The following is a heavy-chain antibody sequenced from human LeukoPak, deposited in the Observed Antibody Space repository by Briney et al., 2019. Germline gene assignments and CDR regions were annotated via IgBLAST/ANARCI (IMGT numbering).Heavy chain of an antibody. CDR1: GFTFSSYA. J-gene: IGHJ4*02. CDR2: ISGSGGST. V-gene: IGHV3-23*01. Sequence: GGSLRLSCAASGFTFSSYAMSWVRQAPGKGLEWVSAISGSGGSTYYADSVEGRFTISRDNSKNTLYLQMNSLRAEDTAVYYCASDKSSYYYDSSGYPYWGQGTPVTVSS. D-gene: IGHD3-22*01. CDR3: ASDKSSYYYDSSGYPY.